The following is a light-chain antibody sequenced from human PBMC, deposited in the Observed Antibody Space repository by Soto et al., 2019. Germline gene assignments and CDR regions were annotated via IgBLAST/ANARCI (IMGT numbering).Light chain of an antibody. CDR1: QGVTTN. CDR2: YVS. V-gene: IGKV3-15*01. CDR3: QQYNNWPFS. Sequence: EILMTQSPATLSVSPGERVTLSCRAGQGVTTNFAWYQQKSGQSPRLLIYYVSSRATGDTPRFSGTGSETDFSLTISGLQSEDSAIYYCQQYNNWPFSFGQGTRLEIK. J-gene: IGKJ5*01.